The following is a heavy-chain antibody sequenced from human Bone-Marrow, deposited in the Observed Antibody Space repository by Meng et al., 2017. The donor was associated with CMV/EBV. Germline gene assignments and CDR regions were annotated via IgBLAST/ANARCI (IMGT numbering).Heavy chain of an antibody. J-gene: IGHJ4*02. Sequence: SETLSLTCTVSGGSISSYYWSWIRQPPGKGLEWIGYIYYSGSTNYNPALKSRVTISVDTSKNQFSLKLSSVTAADTAVYYCAKGKSRVPFCSSPTCAQYYFDYWGQGTLVTFPS. CDR1: GGSISSYY. CDR3: AKGKSRVPFCSSPTCAQYYFDY. CDR2: IYYSGST. V-gene: IGHV4-59*01. D-gene: IGHD2-2*01.